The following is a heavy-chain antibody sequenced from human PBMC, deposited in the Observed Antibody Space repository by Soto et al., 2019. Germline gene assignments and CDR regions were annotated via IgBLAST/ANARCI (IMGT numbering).Heavy chain of an antibody. Sequence: QITLKESGPTLVKPTQTLTLTCTFSGFSLSTSGVGVGWIRQPPGKALEWLALIYWDDDKHSSPSLKSRLTITNDTSKNRVVRTMTNRDPVDSATYYCAHKAAGGGYFDVGGQGTLVTVYS. V-gene: IGHV2-5*02. J-gene: IGHJ4*02. CDR3: AHKAAGGGYFDV. CDR2: IYWDDDK. D-gene: IGHD2-15*01. CDR1: GFSLSTSGVG.